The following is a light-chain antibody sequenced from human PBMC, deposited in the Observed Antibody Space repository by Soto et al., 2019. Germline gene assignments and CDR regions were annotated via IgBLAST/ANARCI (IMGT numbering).Light chain of an antibody. CDR2: DVS. V-gene: IGLV2-11*01. CDR1: SSDVGGYNY. J-gene: IGLJ1*01. Sequence: QSALTQSRSVSGSPGQSVTISCTGTSSDVGGYNYVSWYQQHPGKAPKLIICDVSKRPSGVPDRFSGSKSGNTASLTISGLQAEDEADYYCCSYAGGPYVFGTGTKVTVL. CDR3: CSYAGGPYV.